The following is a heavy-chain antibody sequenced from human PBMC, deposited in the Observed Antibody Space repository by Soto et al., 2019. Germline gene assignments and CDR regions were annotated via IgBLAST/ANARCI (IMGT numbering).Heavy chain of an antibody. D-gene: IGHD3-9*01. Sequence: PGGSLRLSCAASGFTFDYYWMHWVRQAPGKGLVWVSRVHSDGTTTTYADSVKGRFTISRDNARNTVSLQMSSLRAEDTAIYYCAKVTQKRYFDWLSVYYGMDVWGQGTTVTVSS. J-gene: IGHJ6*02. CDR2: VHSDGTTT. V-gene: IGHV3-74*01. CDR1: GFTFDYYW. CDR3: AKVTQKRYFDWLSVYYGMDV.